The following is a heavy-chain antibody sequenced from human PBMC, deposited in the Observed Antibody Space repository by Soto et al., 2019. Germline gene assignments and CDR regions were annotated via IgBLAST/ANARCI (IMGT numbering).Heavy chain of an antibody. CDR2: FVPMFASA. J-gene: IGHJ5*02. CDR1: GTTFDSFT. CDR3: AREDDTTGHYSWFDP. V-gene: IGHV1-69*13. Sequence: GASVKVSCKPSGTTFDSFTFAWVRQAPGQGLEWLGGFVPMFASATIAQRFQGRVRITADASTGTGYMELSDLRSDDSAIYYRAREDDTTGHYSWFDPWGPGTLVTVSS. D-gene: IGHD3-9*01.